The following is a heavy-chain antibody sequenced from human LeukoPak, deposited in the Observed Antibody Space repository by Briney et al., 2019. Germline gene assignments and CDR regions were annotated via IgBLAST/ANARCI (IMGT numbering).Heavy chain of an antibody. D-gene: IGHD3-22*01. CDR3: ARGLGYYYDSSGYYYDY. J-gene: IGHJ4*02. Sequence: PSETLSLTCAVYGGSFSGYYWSWIRQPPGKGLEWIGEINHSGSTNYNPSLKSRVTISVDTSKNQFSLKLSSVTAADTAVYYCARGLGYYYDSSGYYYDYWGQGTLATVSS. V-gene: IGHV4-34*01. CDR1: GGSFSGYY. CDR2: INHSGST.